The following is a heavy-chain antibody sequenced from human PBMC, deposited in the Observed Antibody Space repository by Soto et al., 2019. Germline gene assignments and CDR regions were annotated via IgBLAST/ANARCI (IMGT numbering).Heavy chain of an antibody. V-gene: IGHV4-31*03. D-gene: IGHD3-10*01. CDR2: IYYSGST. Sequence: QVQLQESGPGLVKPSQTLSLTCTVSGGSISSGSYYWSWIRQLPGKGLEWIGYIYYSGSTYYNPSLESRVTIAVDTSKNQFSLQLNSVTAADTAVYYCATRTDYCYGSGSLGGMDVWGQGTTVTVSS. CDR1: GGSISSGSYY. CDR3: ATRTDYCYGSGSLGGMDV. J-gene: IGHJ6*02.